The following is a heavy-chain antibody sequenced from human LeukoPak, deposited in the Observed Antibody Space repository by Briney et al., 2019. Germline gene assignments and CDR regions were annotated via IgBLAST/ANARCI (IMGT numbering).Heavy chain of an antibody. J-gene: IGHJ4*02. Sequence: SGGSLRLSRAASGFILSDFRMSWIRQPPGKGLEWIGEINHSGSTNYNPSLKSRVTISVDTSKNQFSLKLSSVTAADTAVYYCARDYYDSSGYYYYFDYWGQGTLVTVSS. D-gene: IGHD3-22*01. V-gene: IGHV4-34*01. CDR1: GFILSDFR. CDR2: INHSGST. CDR3: ARDYYDSSGYYYYFDY.